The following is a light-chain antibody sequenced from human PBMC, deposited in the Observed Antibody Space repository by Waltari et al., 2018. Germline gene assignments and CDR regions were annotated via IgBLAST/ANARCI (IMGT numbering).Light chain of an antibody. J-gene: IGLJ1*01. CDR2: DVS. CDR3: SSYTSNRLFV. V-gene: IGLV2-14*01. CDR1: SSDIGAYNY. Sequence: QSALTPPASVSGSPGQSITISCTGTSSDIGAYNYVSWYQQHPGKAPKPIIYDVSDRPSVVSTRFSGSKSGNTASLTNSGLQGEDEAVYHCSSYTSNRLFVFGTGTTLTVL.